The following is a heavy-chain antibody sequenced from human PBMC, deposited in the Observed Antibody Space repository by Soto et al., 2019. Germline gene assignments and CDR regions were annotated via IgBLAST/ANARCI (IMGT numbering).Heavy chain of an antibody. J-gene: IGHJ2*01. D-gene: IGHD3-3*01. V-gene: IGHV1-2*04. Sequence: ASVPVTCLASRYTFTGYYMHSVRQAPGQGLEWMGCINPNSGGTNYAQKLQGWVTMTRDTSISTAYIALNRLRSGERDVLYCASDLRGGYYWDTYIDLWGRGTMVTVSS. CDR3: ASDLRGGYYWDTYIDL. CDR2: INPNSGGT. CDR1: RYTFTGYY.